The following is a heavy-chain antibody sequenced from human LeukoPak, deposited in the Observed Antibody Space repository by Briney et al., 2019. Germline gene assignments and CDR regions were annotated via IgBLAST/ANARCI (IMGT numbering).Heavy chain of an antibody. Sequence: GGSLRLSCAASGFTFTSCGMHWVRQAPGKGLEWVAVIPYDGSNKDYTDSVKGRFTISRDNSKNTLYLQMNSLRAEDTALYYCAKDGISYGSGSYCSSWGQGTLVTVSS. V-gene: IGHV3-30*18. J-gene: IGHJ5*02. CDR3: AKDGISYGSGSYCSS. D-gene: IGHD3-10*01. CDR1: GFTFTSCG. CDR2: IPYDGSNK.